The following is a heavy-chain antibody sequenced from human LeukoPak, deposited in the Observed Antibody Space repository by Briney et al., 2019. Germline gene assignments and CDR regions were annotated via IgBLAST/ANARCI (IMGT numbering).Heavy chain of an antibody. J-gene: IGHJ4*02. V-gene: IGHV4-59*01. CDR1: GGSISSYY. CDR2: IYYSGST. CDR3: ARDRRYSSTHYFDY. Sequence: PSETLSLTCTVSGGSISSYYWSWIRQPPGKGLEWIGYIYYSGSTNYNPSLKSRVTISVDMSKNQFSLNLSSVTAADTAVYYCARDRRYSSTHYFDYWDQGILVTVSS. D-gene: IGHD6-13*01.